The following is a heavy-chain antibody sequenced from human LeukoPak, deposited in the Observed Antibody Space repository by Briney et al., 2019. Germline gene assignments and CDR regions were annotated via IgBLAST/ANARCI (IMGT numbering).Heavy chain of an antibody. J-gene: IGHJ3*01. CDR3: VVYKYILSWSAFDF. D-gene: IGHD6-13*01. CDR2: IRQDGSDK. Sequence: PGGSLTLSCAISGFTSTTAWMTWVRQAPGKGLKWVADIRQDGSDKYYVDSVKGRFIISRDNAKKSVSLHMNNLRVEDTAVYYCVVYKYILSWSAFDFWGRGTMVTVSS. V-gene: IGHV3-7*01. CDR1: GFTSTTAW.